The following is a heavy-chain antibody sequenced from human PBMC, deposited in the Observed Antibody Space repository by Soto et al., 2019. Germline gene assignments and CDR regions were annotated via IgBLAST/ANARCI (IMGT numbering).Heavy chain of an antibody. CDR1: GGSMSRYF. CDR3: ACIFSGGYSYGFYYYGMYV. CDR2: ISHSGNT. J-gene: IGHJ6*02. Sequence: LSLTCTVSGGSMSRYFWIWIRQSPGKGLEWIGHISHSGNTNSNPSLKSRVTMSIDTSRKQFSLKMKSVTAADTAVYYCACIFSGGYSYGFYYYGMYVFCQGTTVTVSS. D-gene: IGHD5-18*01. V-gene: IGHV4-59*08.